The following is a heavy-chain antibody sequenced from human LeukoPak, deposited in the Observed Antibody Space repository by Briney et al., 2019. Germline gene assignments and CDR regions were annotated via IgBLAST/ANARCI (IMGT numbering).Heavy chain of an antibody. CDR2: IYYSGST. CDR1: GGSISSSSYY. J-gene: IGHJ4*02. V-gene: IGHV4-39*01. CDR3: ARHRAFGVVIMPLFFSY. D-gene: IGHD3-3*01. Sequence: PSETLSLTCTVSGGSISSSSYYWGWIRQPPGKGLEWIGSIYYSGSTYYNPSLKSRVTISVDTSKNQFSLKLSSVTAADTAVYYCARHRAFGVVIMPLFFSYWGQGTLVTVSS.